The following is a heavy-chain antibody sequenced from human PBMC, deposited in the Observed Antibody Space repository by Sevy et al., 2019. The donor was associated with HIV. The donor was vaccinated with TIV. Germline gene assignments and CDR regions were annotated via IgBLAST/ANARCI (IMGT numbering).Heavy chain of an antibody. CDR2: AYYNGGT. D-gene: IGHD7-27*01. CDR3: ARDNWGSIDY. V-gene: IGHV4-59*01. Sequence: ETLSLTCTVSGGSLDIFGWTWVRQPPGKGLEWIGYAYYNGGTNYNPSLKSRLTIPVGTSARQFSLHLNSVTAADTAIYYCARDNWGSIDYWGQGILVTVSS. CDR1: GGSLDIFG. J-gene: IGHJ4*02.